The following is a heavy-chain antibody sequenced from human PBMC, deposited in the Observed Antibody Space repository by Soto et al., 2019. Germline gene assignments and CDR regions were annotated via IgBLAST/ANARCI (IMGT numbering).Heavy chain of an antibody. CDR1: GYAFTDHY. V-gene: IGHV1-46*01. D-gene: IGHD3-3*01. CDR3: ARAPRGGVIIVITSAQIDY. J-gene: IGHJ4*02. Sequence: QVQPVQSGAEVKKPGASVKVSCKASGYAFTDHYIHWVRQAPGQGLEWMGLISPDGGSTRYSQKFQARITMTRDTSTSTVYMELSSLRSEDTAVYYCARAPRGGVIIVITSAQIDYWGQGTLVTVSS. CDR2: ISPDGGST.